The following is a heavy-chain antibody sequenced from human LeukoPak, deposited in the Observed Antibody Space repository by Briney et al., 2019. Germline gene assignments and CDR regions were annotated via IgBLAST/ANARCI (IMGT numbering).Heavy chain of an antibody. CDR3: ARDDFRLAQPYYFDY. V-gene: IGHV1-18*01. D-gene: IGHD3/OR15-3a*01. CDR1: GYTYTSYG. Sequence: ASVKVSCKASGYTYTSYGISWVRQGPGQGLEWMGWISAYNGNTNYAQKLQGRVTMTTDTSTSTAYMELRSLRSDDTAVYYCARDDFRLAQPYYFDYWGQGTLVTASS. J-gene: IGHJ4*02. CDR2: ISAYNGNT.